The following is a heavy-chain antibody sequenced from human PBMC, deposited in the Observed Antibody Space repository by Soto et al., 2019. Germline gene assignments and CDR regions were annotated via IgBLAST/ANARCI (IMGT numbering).Heavy chain of an antibody. J-gene: IGHJ5*02. CDR3: AREISGYSDGYLFGISNWFDP. V-gene: IGHV3-30-3*01. Sequence: QVQLVESGGGVVQPGRSLRLSCAASGFTFSSYAMHWVRQAPGKGLEWVAVISYDGSNKYYADSVKGRFTISRDNSKNTQYLQMNSLRAEDTAVYYCAREISGYSDGYLFGISNWFDPWGQGTLVTVSS. CDR1: GFTFSSYA. D-gene: IGHD5-18*01. CDR2: ISYDGSNK.